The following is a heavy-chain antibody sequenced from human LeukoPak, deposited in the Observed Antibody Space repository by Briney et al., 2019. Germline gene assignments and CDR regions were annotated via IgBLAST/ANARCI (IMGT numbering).Heavy chain of an antibody. Sequence: GGSLRLSCAASGFTFSRHWMTWVRQAPGKGLEWVSAISGSGGSTYYADSVKGRFTISRDNSKNTLYLQMNSLRAEDTAVYYCAKKWELPEAFDYWGQGTLVTVSS. CDR1: GFTFSRHW. J-gene: IGHJ4*02. D-gene: IGHD1-26*01. CDR2: ISGSGGST. CDR3: AKKWELPEAFDY. V-gene: IGHV3-23*01.